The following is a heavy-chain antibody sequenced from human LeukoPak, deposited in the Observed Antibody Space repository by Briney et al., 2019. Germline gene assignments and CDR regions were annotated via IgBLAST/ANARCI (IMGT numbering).Heavy chain of an antibody. CDR3: ARGGRGKYYFDY. J-gene: IGHJ4*02. CDR2: IWYDGSNK. Sequence: GRSLRLSCAAPGFTFSSYGMHWVCQAPGKGLEWVAVIWYDGSNKYYADSVKSRFTISRDNSKNTLYLQMNSLRAEDTAVYYCARGGRGKYYFDYWGQGTLVTVSS. V-gene: IGHV3-33*01. D-gene: IGHD3-16*01. CDR1: GFTFSSYG.